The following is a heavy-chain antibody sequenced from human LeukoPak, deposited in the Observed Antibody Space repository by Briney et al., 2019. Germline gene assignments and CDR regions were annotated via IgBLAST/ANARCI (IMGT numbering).Heavy chain of an antibody. Sequence: SETLSLTCAVYGGSFSGYYWSWIRQPPGKGLGWIGEINHSGSTNYNPSLKSRVTISVDTSKNQFSLKLSSVTAADTAVYYCARGTGLTYYYGSGSYYFDYWGQGTLVTVSS. CDR3: ARGTGLTYYYGSGSYYFDY. D-gene: IGHD3-10*01. V-gene: IGHV4-34*01. J-gene: IGHJ4*02. CDR1: GGSFSGYY. CDR2: INHSGST.